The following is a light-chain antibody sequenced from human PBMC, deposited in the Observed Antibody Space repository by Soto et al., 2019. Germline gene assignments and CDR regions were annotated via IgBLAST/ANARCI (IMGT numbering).Light chain of an antibody. CDR3: QKYNSAPLT. V-gene: IGKV1-27*01. J-gene: IGKJ3*01. CDR1: QGISNY. CDR2: AAS. Sequence: DIQMTQSPSSLSASVGDRVTITCRASQGISNYLAWYQQKPGRVPRLLIYAASTLQSGVPSRFGGSGSGTDFTLTISSLQPEDVATYYCQKYNSAPLTFGPGTRVDIK.